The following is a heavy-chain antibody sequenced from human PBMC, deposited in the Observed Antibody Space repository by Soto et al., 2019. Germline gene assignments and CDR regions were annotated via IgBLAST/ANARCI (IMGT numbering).Heavy chain of an antibody. J-gene: IGHJ4*02. Sequence: GGSLRLSCAASGFTFSSYGMHWVRQAPGKGLEWVAVIWYDGSNKYYADSVKGRFTISSDNSKNTLYLQMNSLRAEDTAVYYCARVYGVYGDPEYYFDYWGQGTLVTVSS. D-gene: IGHD4-17*01. CDR3: ARVYGVYGDPEYYFDY. CDR1: GFTFSSYG. V-gene: IGHV3-33*01. CDR2: IWYDGSNK.